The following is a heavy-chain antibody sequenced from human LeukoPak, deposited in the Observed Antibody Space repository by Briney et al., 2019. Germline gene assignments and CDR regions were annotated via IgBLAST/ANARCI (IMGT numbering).Heavy chain of an antibody. D-gene: IGHD3-22*01. CDR1: GGSFSGYY. CDR3: ASLQAANYYDSSGYRPRYYYYYGMDV. J-gene: IGHJ6*02. CDR2: INHSGRT. Sequence: SETLSLTCAVYGGSFSGYYWSWIRQPPGKGLEWIGEINHSGRTNYNPSLNSRVTISVDTSKNQFSLKLSSVTAADTAVYYCASLQAANYYDSSGYRPRYYYYYGMDVWGQGTTVTVSS. V-gene: IGHV4-34*01.